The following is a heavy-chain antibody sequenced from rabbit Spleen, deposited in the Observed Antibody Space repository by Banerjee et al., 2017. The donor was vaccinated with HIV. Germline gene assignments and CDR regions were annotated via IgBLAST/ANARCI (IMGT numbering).Heavy chain of an antibody. Sequence: QSLEESGGDLVKPGASLTLTCTASGFSFSSNYWICWVRQAPGKGLEWIGYIDPFFGVTYYATWVNGRFTISSHNAQNTLYLQLTSLTAADTATYFCARDAGTSFSTYGMDLWGQGTLVTVS. D-gene: IGHD8-1*01. CDR1: GFSFSSNYW. CDR2: IDPFFGVT. V-gene: IGHV1S40*01. CDR3: ARDAGTSFSTYGMDL. J-gene: IGHJ6*01.